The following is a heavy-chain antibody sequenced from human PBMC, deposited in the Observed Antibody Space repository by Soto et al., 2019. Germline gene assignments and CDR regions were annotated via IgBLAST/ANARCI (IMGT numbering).Heavy chain of an antibody. D-gene: IGHD6-13*01. CDR1: GFSLSTSGVG. CDR2: IYWDDDK. CDR3: AHRGLYSSSWYEDYFDY. V-gene: IGHV2-5*02. Sequence: QITLTESGPTLVKPTQTLTLTCTFSGFSLSTSGVGVGWIRQPPGKALEWLALIYWDDDKRYSPSLKSRLTITKDTSKNQVVLTMTNMDPVDTAKYYCAHRGLYSSSWYEDYFDYWGQGTLVTVSS. J-gene: IGHJ4*02.